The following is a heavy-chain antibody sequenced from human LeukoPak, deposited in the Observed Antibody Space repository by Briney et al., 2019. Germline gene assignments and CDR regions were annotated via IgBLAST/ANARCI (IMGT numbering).Heavy chain of an antibody. CDR1: GGSFSGYY. Sequence: SETLSLTCAVYGGSFSGYYWSWIRQPPGKGLEWIGEINHSGSTNYNPSLKSRVTISVDTSKNQFSLKLSSVTAADTAVYYCARLYPGSSDYWGQGTLVTVSS. D-gene: IGHD3-10*01. V-gene: IGHV4-34*01. CDR3: ARLYPGSSDY. CDR2: INHSGST. J-gene: IGHJ4*02.